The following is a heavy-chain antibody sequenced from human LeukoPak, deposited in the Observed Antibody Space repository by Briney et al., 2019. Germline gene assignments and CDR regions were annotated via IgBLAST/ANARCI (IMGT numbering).Heavy chain of an antibody. CDR3: ARRSGYYYVRGGRFDP. D-gene: IGHD3-22*01. Sequence: SETLSLTCAVYGGSFSGYYWSWIRQPAGKGLEWTGEINHSGSTNYNPSLKSRVTIPVDTSKNQFSLKLSSVTAADTAVYYCARRSGYYYVRGGRFDPWGQGTLVTVSS. V-gene: IGHV4-34*01. CDR1: GGSFSGYY. CDR2: INHSGST. J-gene: IGHJ5*02.